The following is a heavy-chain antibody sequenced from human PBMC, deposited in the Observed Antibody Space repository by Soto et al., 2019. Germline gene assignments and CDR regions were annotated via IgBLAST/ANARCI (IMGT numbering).Heavy chain of an antibody. CDR3: ARVASGGNSVLAFDY. CDR1: GYSFTSSW. J-gene: IGHJ4*02. V-gene: IGHV5-51*01. Sequence: PGESLKISCKGSGYSFTSSWIGWVRQMPGKGLEWMGVIYPGDSETRHSPSFQGQVTISADKSISTAYLRWSSLKASDTAMYYCARVASGGNSVLAFDYWGQGTLVTVSS. D-gene: IGHD2-21*02. CDR2: IYPGDSET.